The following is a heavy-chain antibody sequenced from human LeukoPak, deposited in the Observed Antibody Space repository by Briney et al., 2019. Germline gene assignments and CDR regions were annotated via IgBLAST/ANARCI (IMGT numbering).Heavy chain of an antibody. D-gene: IGHD3-22*01. CDR1: GFTFRSYG. CDR2: ISYDGSNK. CDR3: AKGESSGFLDY. Sequence: GGSLRLSCAASGFTFRSYGMQWVRQAPGKGLEWVAVISYDGSNKYYADSVKGRFTISRDNSKNTLYLQMNSLRAEDTAVYYCAKGESSGFLDYWGQGTLVTVSS. J-gene: IGHJ4*02. V-gene: IGHV3-30*18.